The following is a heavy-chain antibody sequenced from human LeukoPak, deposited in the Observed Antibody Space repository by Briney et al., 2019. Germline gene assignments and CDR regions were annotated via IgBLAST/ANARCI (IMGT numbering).Heavy chain of an antibody. CDR1: GFTFSSYW. Sequence: PGGSLRLSCAASGFTFSSYWMSWVRQAPGKGLEWVANIKQDGSEKYYVDSVKGRFTISRDNAKNSLYLQMNSLRAEDTAVYYCARSGSAAGYYFDYWGQGTLVTVSS. CDR3: ARSGSAAGYYFDY. CDR2: IKQDGSEK. J-gene: IGHJ4*02. D-gene: IGHD6-13*01. V-gene: IGHV3-7*03.